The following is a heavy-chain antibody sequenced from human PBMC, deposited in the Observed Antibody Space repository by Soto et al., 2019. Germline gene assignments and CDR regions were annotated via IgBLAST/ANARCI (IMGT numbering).Heavy chain of an antibody. J-gene: IGHJ6*02. CDR1: ELDIINPA. CDR3: ARQSYCSGGSCNSYYYYVTDF. CDR2: ISYDGSNK. V-gene: IGHV3-30-3*01. Sequence: HSYTASELDIINPAMHWISQPPSEGLDGVSVISYDGSNKYYADSVKGRFTISRDNSKNTLYLQMNSLRAEDTAVYYCARQSYCSGGSCNSYYYYVTDFFAQGTTVT. D-gene: IGHD2-15*01.